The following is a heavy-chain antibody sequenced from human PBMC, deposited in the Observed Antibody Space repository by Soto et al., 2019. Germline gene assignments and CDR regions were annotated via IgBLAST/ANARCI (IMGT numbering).Heavy chain of an antibody. Sequence: GGSLRLSCEASGFTFSSVGMNWVRRVPGKGLEWVASISSGSSDTWYADSVKGRFIISRDNAQNSLFLRMNTLRAEDTAMYYCAGVDYWGPGTQVTVSS. V-gene: IGHV3-21*01. J-gene: IGHJ4*02. CDR2: ISSGSSDT. CDR1: GFTFSSVG. CDR3: AGVDY.